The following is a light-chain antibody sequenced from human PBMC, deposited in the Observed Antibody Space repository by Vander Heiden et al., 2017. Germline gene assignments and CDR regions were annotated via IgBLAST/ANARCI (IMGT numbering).Light chain of an antibody. CDR1: QSISSW. CDR2: KAS. J-gene: IGKJ4*01. V-gene: IGKV1-5*03. Sequence: DIQMTQSPSTLSASVGDRVTITCRASQSISSWLAWYQQKPGKAPKLLIYKASSLESGVPSRFSGSGSGTEFTLTISSLQPDDFATYYCQRYNSFPLTFGGGTKVEIK. CDR3: QRYNSFPLT.